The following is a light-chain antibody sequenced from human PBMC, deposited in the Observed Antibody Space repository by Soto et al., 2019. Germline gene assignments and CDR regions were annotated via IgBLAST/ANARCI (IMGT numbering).Light chain of an antibody. CDR1: QGISSY. V-gene: IGKV1-9*01. Sequence: DVQLTQSPSFLSASVGDRVTITCRASQGISSYLAWYQQKPGKAPKRLIYAASALQSGVPSRFSGSGSGTEFTLTISNRQPEDFATYYCQQLNSYPNTFGQGTKLEIK. CDR2: AAS. CDR3: QQLNSYPNT. J-gene: IGKJ2*01.